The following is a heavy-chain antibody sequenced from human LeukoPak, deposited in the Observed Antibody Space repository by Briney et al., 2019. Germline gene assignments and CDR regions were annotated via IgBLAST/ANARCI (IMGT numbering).Heavy chain of an antibody. Sequence: ASVKVSCKASGGTFSSYAISWVRQAPGQGLEWMGRIIPMRNLANYAHKFQGRVIITADKSRRTAYMELSSLTSDDTAVYYCAREGVVTHDAFDIWGQGTMVTVSS. V-gene: IGHV1-69*04. J-gene: IGHJ3*02. CDR3: AREGVVTHDAFDI. CDR2: IIPMRNLA. CDR1: GGTFSSYA. D-gene: IGHD4-23*01.